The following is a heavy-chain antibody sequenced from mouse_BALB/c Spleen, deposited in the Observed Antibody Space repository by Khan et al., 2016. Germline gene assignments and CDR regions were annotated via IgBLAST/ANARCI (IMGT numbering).Heavy chain of an antibody. J-gene: IGHJ3*01. D-gene: IGHD2-10*02. CDR2: ISYDGSN. CDR3: ATYGNYEGFAY. CDR1: GYSITSGYY. V-gene: IGHV3-6*02. Sequence: EVQLQESGPGLVKPSQSLSLTCSVTGYSITSGYYWNWIRQFPGNKLEWMGYISYDGSNNYNPSLKNRISITRDTYKNQFFLKLNSVTTEDTATYYCATYGNYEGFAYWGQGTLVTVSA.